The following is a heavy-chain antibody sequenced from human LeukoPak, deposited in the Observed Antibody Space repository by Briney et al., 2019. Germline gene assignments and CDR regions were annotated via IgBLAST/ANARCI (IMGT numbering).Heavy chain of an antibody. Sequence: ASVKVSCKASGYTFTAHYLHWVRQAPGQGLEWMGRINPNTGVTEYVQKFQGRVTMTRDTSISTAYVELTRLRSDDTAIYYCARDPGYSYAVDYWGQGTLVTVSS. CDR1: GYTFTAHY. V-gene: IGHV1-2*06. D-gene: IGHD5-18*01. CDR2: INPNTGVT. CDR3: ARDPGYSYAVDY. J-gene: IGHJ4*02.